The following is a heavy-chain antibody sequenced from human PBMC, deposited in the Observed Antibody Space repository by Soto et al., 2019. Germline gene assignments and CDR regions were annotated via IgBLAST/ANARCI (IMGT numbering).Heavy chain of an antibody. CDR3: ARGFGGNSGTYDR. J-gene: IGHJ5*02. CDR1: GVSITTTNW. D-gene: IGHD2-21*02. V-gene: IGHV4-4*02. CDR2: VFHNGNS. Sequence: PSETLSLTCAVSGVSITTTNWWTWVRQPPGKGLEWIGEVFHNGNSNYNPSLKSRLTISLDRSKNQFSLKLTSVTAADTAVYYCARGFGGNSGTYDRWGHGTLVTVSS.